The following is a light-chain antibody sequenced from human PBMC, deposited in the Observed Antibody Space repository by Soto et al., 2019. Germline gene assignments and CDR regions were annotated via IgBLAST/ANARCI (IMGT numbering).Light chain of an antibody. CDR3: RQYGRSLGFA. CDR2: DAS. CDR1: QSISSW. V-gene: IGKV1-5*01. Sequence: DFQMTQSPSTLSASVGDRVTITCRASQSISSWLAWYQQKPGKAPKLLIYDASSLESGVPSRFSGSGSGTDFTLTISRLEPEDFAVYYCRQYGRSLGFAFGGGTKVDIK. J-gene: IGKJ4*01.